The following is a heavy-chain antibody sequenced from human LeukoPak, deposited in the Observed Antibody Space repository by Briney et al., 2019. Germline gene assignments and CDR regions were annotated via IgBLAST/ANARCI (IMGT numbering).Heavy chain of an antibody. Sequence: PGGSLRLSCAASGFTFSSYEMIWVRQAPGKGLEWVSYISSSGSTIYYADYVKGRFIISRDNAKNPLYLQMDSLRAEDTAVYYCARTGYCSSTGCYADAFDIWGQGTMVTVSS. CDR3: ARTGYCSSTGCYADAFDI. CDR2: ISSSGSTI. D-gene: IGHD2-2*01. J-gene: IGHJ3*02. CDR1: GFTFSSYE. V-gene: IGHV3-48*03.